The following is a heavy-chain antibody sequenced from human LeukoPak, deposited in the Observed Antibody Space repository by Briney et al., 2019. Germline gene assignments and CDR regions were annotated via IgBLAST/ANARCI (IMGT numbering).Heavy chain of an antibody. CDR1: VFIFSNFW. CDR3: AKDRIRPSSYYYISDY. V-gene: IGHV3-74*01. Sequence: PGGSRRLSCAAWVFIFSNFWVHWDRQAPGKGLEWVSRINPDGSSSNYADSVKGRFTISRDNSKNTVYMQKSSLRDEDTAVYYCAKDRIRPSSYYYISDYWGQRSLVTVSS. D-gene: IGHD3-22*01. J-gene: IGHJ4*02. CDR2: INPDGSSS.